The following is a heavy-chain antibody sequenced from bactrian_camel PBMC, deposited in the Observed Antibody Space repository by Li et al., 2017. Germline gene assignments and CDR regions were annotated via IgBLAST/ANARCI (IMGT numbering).Heavy chain of an antibody. CDR1: GFTFSGYG. CDR2: ITRTGTT. J-gene: IGHJ4*01. CDR3: TTDGTSYSDYVNH. D-gene: IGHD7*01. V-gene: IGHV3S29*01. Sequence: QVQLVESGGGLVQAGGTLSLSCTGSGFTFSGYGMSWVRQPPGKGLEWVSTITRTGTTYYADSVKDRFTISRDNAQNTLYLQMNGLKTEDTAVYYCTTDGTSYSDYVNHWGQGTQVTVS.